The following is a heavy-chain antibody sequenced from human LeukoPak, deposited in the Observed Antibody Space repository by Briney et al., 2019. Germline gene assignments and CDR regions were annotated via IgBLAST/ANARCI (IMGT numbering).Heavy chain of an antibody. D-gene: IGHD3-22*01. CDR1: GFPFSRYW. J-gene: IGHJ4*02. CDR2: IKQDGSDK. Sequence: GGSLRLSCAASGFPFSRYWMSWVRQAPGKGLEWVANIKQDGSDKYYVDSVKGRFTISRDNAKNSLYLQMNSFRAKYTAVYYCARDPYDMSWGRCYFHYGGEG. V-gene: IGHV3-7*04. CDR3: ARDPYDMSWGRCYFHY.